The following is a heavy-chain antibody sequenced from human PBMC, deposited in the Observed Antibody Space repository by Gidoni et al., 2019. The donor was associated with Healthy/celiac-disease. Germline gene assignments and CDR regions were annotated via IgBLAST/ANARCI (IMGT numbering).Heavy chain of an antibody. CDR3: ARLEVRGVLGGVPRRRYYYYYGMDV. D-gene: IGHD3-10*01. CDR2: IYYSGST. Sequence: QLQLQESGPGLVKPSETLSLTCTVSGGSISSSSYYWGWIRQPPGKGLEWIGSIYYSGSTYYTPSLKSRVTISVDTSKNQFSLKLSSVTAADTAVYYCARLEVRGVLGGVPRRRYYYYYGMDVWGQGTTVTVSS. CDR1: GGSISSSSYY. V-gene: IGHV4-39*01. J-gene: IGHJ6*02.